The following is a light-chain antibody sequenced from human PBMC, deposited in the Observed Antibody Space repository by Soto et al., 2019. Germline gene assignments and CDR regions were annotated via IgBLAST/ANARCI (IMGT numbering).Light chain of an antibody. CDR3: QSFDSSLSGWV. Sequence: QSVLTQPPSVSGAPGQRVTISCTGSSSNIWAGYDVHWYQQLPGTAPKLLVSGDTNRPSGVPYRFSNSKSCTSASLAITGLRAEDEADYYCQSFDSSLSGWVFGGGTKLTVL. CDR1: SSNIWAGYD. CDR2: GDT. J-gene: IGLJ3*02. V-gene: IGLV1-40*01.